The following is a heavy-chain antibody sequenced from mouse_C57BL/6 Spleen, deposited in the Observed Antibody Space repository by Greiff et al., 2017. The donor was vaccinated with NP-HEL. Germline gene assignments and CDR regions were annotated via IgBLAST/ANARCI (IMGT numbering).Heavy chain of an antibody. CDR1: GYTFTSYW. CDR3: ARGYYYGSSYDAMDY. Sequence: QVQLKESGAELAKPGASVKLSCKASGYTFTSYWMHWVKQRPGQGLEWIGYINPSSGYTKSNQKFKDKATLTADTSSSTAYMQLSSLTYEDSAVYYGARGYYYGSSYDAMDYWGQGTSVTVSS. J-gene: IGHJ4*01. D-gene: IGHD1-1*01. CDR2: INPSSGYT. V-gene: IGHV1-7*01.